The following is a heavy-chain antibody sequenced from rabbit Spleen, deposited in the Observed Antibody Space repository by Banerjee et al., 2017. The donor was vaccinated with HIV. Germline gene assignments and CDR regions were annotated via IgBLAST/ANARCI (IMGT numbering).Heavy chain of an antibody. CDR2: IYSGSSGFT. Sequence: QSLEESGGDLVKPGASLTLTCTASGFSFSSRYYMCWVRQAPGKGLEWIACIYSGSSGFTYSATWATGRFTISKTSSTMVTLEMTSLTVADTATYFCARVSESSGWGEDLWGPGTLVTVS. J-gene: IGHJ6*01. CDR1: GFSFSSRYY. CDR3: ARVSESSGWGEDL. V-gene: IGHV1S40*01. D-gene: IGHD4-1*01.